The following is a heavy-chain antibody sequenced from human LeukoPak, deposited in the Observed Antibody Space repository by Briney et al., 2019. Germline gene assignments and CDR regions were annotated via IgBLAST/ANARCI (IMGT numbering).Heavy chain of an antibody. CDR1: GGTFSSYA. D-gene: IGHD4-17*01. J-gene: IGHJ4*02. CDR3: ARKTTVTAIILD. Sequence: ASVKVSCKASGGTFSSYAISWVRQAPGQGLEWMGRINPNSGGTNYAQKFQGRVTVTRDTSILTAYMELTRLRSDDTAVYYCARKTTVTAIILDWGQGTLVTVSS. CDR2: INPNSGGT. V-gene: IGHV1-2*06.